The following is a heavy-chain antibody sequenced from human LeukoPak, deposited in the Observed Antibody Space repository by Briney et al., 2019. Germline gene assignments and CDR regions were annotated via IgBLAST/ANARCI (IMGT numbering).Heavy chain of an antibody. Sequence: GGSLRLSCEASGFTFSSNAIGWVRQAPGKGLEWVSVISASGGNTYYADSVKGRFTISRDNSKNTLYLQMSSLRAEDTAVYYCVKGYCSSISCYGDYWGQGTLVTFSS. CDR3: VKGYCSSISCYGDY. CDR1: GFTFSSNA. CDR2: ISASGGNT. J-gene: IGHJ4*02. V-gene: IGHV3-23*01. D-gene: IGHD2-2*01.